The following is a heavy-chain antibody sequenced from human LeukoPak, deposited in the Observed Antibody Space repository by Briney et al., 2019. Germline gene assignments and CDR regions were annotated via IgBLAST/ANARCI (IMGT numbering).Heavy chain of an antibody. D-gene: IGHD1-26*01. Sequence: GASVKVSCKASGYTFTSYDINWVRQATGQGLEWMGWMNPNSGNTGYAQKFQGRVTMTRNTSISTAYMELSSLRSEDTAVYYCARDDSGSYYFDYWGQGTLVTVSS. CDR1: GYTFTSYD. CDR3: ARDDSGSYYFDY. CDR2: MNPNSGNT. V-gene: IGHV1-8*02. J-gene: IGHJ4*02.